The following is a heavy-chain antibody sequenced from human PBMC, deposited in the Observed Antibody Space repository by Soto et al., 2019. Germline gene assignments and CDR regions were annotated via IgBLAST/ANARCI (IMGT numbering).Heavy chain of an antibody. D-gene: IGHD3-22*01. J-gene: IGHJ4*02. Sequence: GESLKISCEGSGYTFTSYWIAWVRQMPGKGLEWMAIINPGDSDTRYSPSFQGQVTISVDKSIRTAYLQWSALKASDTAMYYCARHDSSGYYIYWGQGTLVTVSS. CDR3: ARHDSSGYYIY. V-gene: IGHV5-51*01. CDR2: INPGDSDT. CDR1: GYTFTSYW.